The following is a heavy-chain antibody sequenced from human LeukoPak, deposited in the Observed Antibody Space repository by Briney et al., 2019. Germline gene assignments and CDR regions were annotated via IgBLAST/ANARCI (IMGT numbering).Heavy chain of an antibody. Sequence: ASVTVSCKASGYTFTSYGISWVRQAPGQGLEWMGWISAYNGNTNYAQKLQGRVTMTTDTSTSTAYMELRSLRSDDTAVYYCARGLYYYGSGQTDEDYYYGMDVWGQGTTVTVSS. D-gene: IGHD3-10*01. CDR2: ISAYNGNT. CDR3: ARGLYYYGSGQTDEDYYYGMDV. V-gene: IGHV1-18*01. CDR1: GYTFTSYG. J-gene: IGHJ6*02.